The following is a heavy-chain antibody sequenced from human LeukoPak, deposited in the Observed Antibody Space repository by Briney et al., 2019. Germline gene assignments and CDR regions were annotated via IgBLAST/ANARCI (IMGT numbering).Heavy chain of an antibody. CDR3: ARGFSRLIDY. D-gene: IGHD3-3*01. V-gene: IGHV4-34*01. J-gene: IGHJ4*02. CDR2: INHSGST. Sequence: PSETLSLTCAVYGGSFSGYYWSWIRQPPGKGLEWIGEINHSGSTNYNPSLKSRVTISVDTSENQFSLKLSSVTAADTAVYYCARGFSRLIDYWGQGTLVTVSS. CDR1: GGSFSGYY.